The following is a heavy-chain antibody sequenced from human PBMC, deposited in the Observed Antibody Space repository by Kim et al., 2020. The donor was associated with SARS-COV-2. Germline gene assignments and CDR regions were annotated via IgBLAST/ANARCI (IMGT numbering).Heavy chain of an antibody. J-gene: IGHJ4*02. CDR3: ARAQYCSSTSCYFTTLGY. Sequence: GGSLRLSCAASGFTFSSYAMHWVRQAPGKGLEWVAVISYDGSNKYYADSVKGRFTISRDNSKNTLYLQMNSLRAEDTAVYYCARAQYCSSTSCYFTTLGYWGQGTLVTVSS. D-gene: IGHD2-2*01. CDR2: ISYDGSNK. V-gene: IGHV3-30*04. CDR1: GFTFSSYA.